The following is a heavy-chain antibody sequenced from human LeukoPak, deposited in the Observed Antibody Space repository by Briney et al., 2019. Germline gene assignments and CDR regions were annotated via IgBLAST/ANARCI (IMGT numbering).Heavy chain of an antibody. Sequence: SETLSLTCTVSGGSLSSYYWSWIRQPPGKGLEWIGYIYYSGSTNYNPSLKSRVTISVDTSKNQFSLKLSSVTAADTAVYYCARGDRVTTAFDYWGQGTLVTVSS. CDR2: IYYSGST. CDR1: GGSLSSYY. V-gene: IGHV4-59*12. D-gene: IGHD4-17*01. CDR3: ARGDRVTTAFDY. J-gene: IGHJ4*02.